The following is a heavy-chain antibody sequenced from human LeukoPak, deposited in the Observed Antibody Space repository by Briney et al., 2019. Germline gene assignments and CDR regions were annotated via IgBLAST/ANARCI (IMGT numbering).Heavy chain of an antibody. V-gene: IGHV4-34*01. CDR2: INHSGST. J-gene: IGHJ4*02. CDR1: GGSFSGYY. Sequence: SQTLSLTCAVYGGSFSGYYWSWIRRPPGKGLEWIGEINHSGSTNYNPSLKSRVTISVDTSKNQFSLKLSSVTAADTAVYYCAREWAAALDYWGQGTLVTVSS. D-gene: IGHD6-13*01. CDR3: AREWAAALDY.